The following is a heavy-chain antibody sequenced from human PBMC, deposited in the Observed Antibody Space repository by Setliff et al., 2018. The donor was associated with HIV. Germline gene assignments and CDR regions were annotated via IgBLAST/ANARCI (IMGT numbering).Heavy chain of an antibody. CDR3: ARSLRYCSGDTCYSDWVYDPFDI. D-gene: IGHD2-15*01. CDR1: GGTFSTYV. Sequence: SVKVSCKASGGTFSTYVITWVRQAPGQGLEWMGGIIAMFGTANYAPRFQDRVKITADESTSTAYMELSSLGSGDTAVYYCARSLRYCSGDTCYSDWVYDPFDIWGQGTVVTVSS. CDR2: IIAMFGTA. V-gene: IGHV1-69*13. J-gene: IGHJ3*02.